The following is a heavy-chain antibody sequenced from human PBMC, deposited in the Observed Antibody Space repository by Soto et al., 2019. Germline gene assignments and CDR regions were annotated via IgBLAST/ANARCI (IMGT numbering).Heavy chain of an antibody. V-gene: IGHV3-33*01. CDR3: VRAAGYSGNDYVYYYGMDV. Sequence: QVPLVESGGGVVQPGRSLRLSCAASGFTFSTYGMHWVRQAPGKGLEWVALVWYDGRNKDYADSVKGRFTISRDNSKNTLYMQMNSLRDEDTAVYYCVRAAGYSGNDYVYYYGMDVWGQGTTVTVSS. D-gene: IGHD5-12*01. CDR1: GFTFSTYG. J-gene: IGHJ6*02. CDR2: VWYDGRNK.